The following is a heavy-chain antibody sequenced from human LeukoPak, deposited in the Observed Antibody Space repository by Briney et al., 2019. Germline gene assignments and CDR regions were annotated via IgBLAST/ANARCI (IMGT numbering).Heavy chain of an antibody. CDR2: IRSKAYGGTT. V-gene: IGHV3-49*03. Sequence: PGGSLRLSCTASGFTFGDYAMSWFRQAPGKGLEWVGFIRSKAYGGTTEYAASVKGRFTISRDDSKSIAYLQMNSLKTEDTAVYYCTTREYSSSPGDYWGQGTLVTVSS. J-gene: IGHJ4*02. D-gene: IGHD6-6*01. CDR1: GFTFGDYA. CDR3: TTREYSSSPGDY.